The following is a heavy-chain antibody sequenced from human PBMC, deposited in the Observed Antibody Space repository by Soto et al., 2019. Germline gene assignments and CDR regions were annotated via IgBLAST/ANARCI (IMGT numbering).Heavy chain of an antibody. Sequence: GESLKISCNGSGYSFTSYWIGWVRQMPGKGLEWMGIIYPGDSDTRYSPSFQGQVTISADKSISTAYLQWSSLKASDTAMYYCARSYCSSTSCYVLGSAFDIWGQGTMVTVSS. CDR1: GYSFTSYW. V-gene: IGHV5-51*01. D-gene: IGHD2-2*01. CDR3: ARSYCSSTSCYVLGSAFDI. J-gene: IGHJ3*02. CDR2: IYPGDSDT.